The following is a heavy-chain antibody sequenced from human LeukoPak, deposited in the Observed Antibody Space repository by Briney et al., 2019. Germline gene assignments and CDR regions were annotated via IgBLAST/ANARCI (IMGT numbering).Heavy chain of an antibody. CDR2: ISYDGSNK. V-gene: IGHV3-30-3*01. D-gene: IGHD3-22*01. CDR3: AKGAKSYNRGYYGDYYYGMDV. Sequence: QPGGSLRLSCAASGFTFSSYAMHWVRQAPGKGLEWVAVISYDGSNKYYADSVKGRFTISRDNSKNTLYLQMNSQRAEDTAVYYCAKGAKSYNRGYYGDYYYGMDVWGQGTTVTVSS. CDR1: GFTFSSYA. J-gene: IGHJ6*02.